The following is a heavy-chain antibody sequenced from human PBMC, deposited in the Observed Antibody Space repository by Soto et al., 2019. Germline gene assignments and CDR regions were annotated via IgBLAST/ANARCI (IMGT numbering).Heavy chain of an antibody. D-gene: IGHD6-19*01. CDR1: GFTFSSHA. CDR2: ISGSGGST. CDR3: AKPPYSSGWSYYFDY. V-gene: IGHV3-23*01. J-gene: IGHJ4*02. Sequence: HPGGSLRLSCAASGFTFSSHAMSWVRQAPGKGLEWVSAISGSGGSTYYADSVKGRFTISRDNSKNTLYLQMNSLRAEDTAVYYCAKPPYSSGWSYYFDYWGQGTLVTVSS.